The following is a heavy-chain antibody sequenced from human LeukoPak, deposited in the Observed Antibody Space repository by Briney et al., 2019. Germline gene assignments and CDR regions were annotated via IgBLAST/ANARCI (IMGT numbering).Heavy chain of an antibody. CDR1: GFTFSSYW. CDR2: IKQDGSEK. J-gene: IGHJ4*02. Sequence: PGGSLRLSCAASGFTFSSYWMSWVRQAPGKGLEWVANIKQDGSEKYYVDSVKGRFTISRDNAKNTLYLQMNSLRTEDTSVYYCAKDSGTWNVDYWGQGTLVTVSS. D-gene: IGHD1-1*01. V-gene: IGHV3-7*01. CDR3: AKDSGTWNVDY.